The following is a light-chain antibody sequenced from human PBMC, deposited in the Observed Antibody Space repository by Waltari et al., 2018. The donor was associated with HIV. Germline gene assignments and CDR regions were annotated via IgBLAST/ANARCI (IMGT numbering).Light chain of an antibody. CDR2: DVS. CDR1: SSDVGGYNY. V-gene: IGLV2-14*03. CDR3: SSYTSSSTVV. J-gene: IGLJ2*01. Sequence: SVSGSPGQSITISCPGTSSDVGGYNYVSWYQQHPGKAPKLMIYDVSNRPSGVSNRFSGSKSGNTASLTISGLQAEDEADYYCSSYTSSSTVVFGGGTKLTVL.